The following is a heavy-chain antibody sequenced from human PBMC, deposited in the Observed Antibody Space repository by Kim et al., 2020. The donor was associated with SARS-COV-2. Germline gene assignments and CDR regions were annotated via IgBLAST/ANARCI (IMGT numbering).Heavy chain of an antibody. V-gene: IGHV3-30*04. CDR3: ARDPSSGSYPDY. CDR2: ISYDGSNK. D-gene: IGHD3-10*01. Sequence: GGSLRLSCAASGFTFSSYAMHWVRQAPGKGLEWVAVISYDGSNKYYADSVKGRFTISRDNSKNTLYLQMNSLRAEDTAVYYCARDPSSGSYPDYWGQGNL. CDR1: GFTFSSYA. J-gene: IGHJ4*02.